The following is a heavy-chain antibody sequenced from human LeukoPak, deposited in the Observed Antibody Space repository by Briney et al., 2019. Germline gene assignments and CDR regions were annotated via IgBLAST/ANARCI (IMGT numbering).Heavy chain of an antibody. CDR1: GYTFTGYY. J-gene: IGHJ4*02. Sequence: GASVKVSCKASGYTFTGYYMHWVRQAPGQGLEWMGWINPNSGGTNYAQKFQGRVTMTRDTSISTAYMELNRLRSDDTAVYYCARGRLRGSSTSCSPFWGQGTLVTVSS. CDR2: INPNSGGT. V-gene: IGHV1-2*02. D-gene: IGHD2-2*01. CDR3: ARGRLRGSSTSCSPF.